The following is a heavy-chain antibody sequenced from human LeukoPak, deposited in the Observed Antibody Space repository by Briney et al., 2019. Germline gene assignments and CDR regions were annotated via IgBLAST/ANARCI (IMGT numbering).Heavy chain of an antibody. CDR2: FDPEDGET. CDR1: GYTLTELS. V-gene: IGHV1-24*01. J-gene: IGHJ5*02. Sequence: ASVKVSCKVSGYTLTELSMHWVRQAPGKGLEWMGGFDPEDGETIYAQKFQGRVTMTEDISTDTAYMELSSLRSEDTAVYYCATISGDPNSNWFDPWGQGTLVTVSS. CDR3: ATISGDPNSNWFDP. D-gene: IGHD4-17*01.